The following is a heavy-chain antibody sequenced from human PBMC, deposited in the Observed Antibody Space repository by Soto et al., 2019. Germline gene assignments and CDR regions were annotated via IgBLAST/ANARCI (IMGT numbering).Heavy chain of an antibody. CDR3: ARDIDYYDFPTYYYYYGMDV. CDR1: GYTFTGYY. Sequence: ASVKVSCKASGYTFTGYYMHWVRQAPGQGLEWMGWINPNSGGTNYAQKFQGRVTMTRDTSISTAYMELSRLRSDDTAVYYCARDIDYYDFPTYYYYYGMDVWGQGTTVTVSS. CDR2: INPNSGGT. V-gene: IGHV1-2*02. D-gene: IGHD3-3*01. J-gene: IGHJ6*02.